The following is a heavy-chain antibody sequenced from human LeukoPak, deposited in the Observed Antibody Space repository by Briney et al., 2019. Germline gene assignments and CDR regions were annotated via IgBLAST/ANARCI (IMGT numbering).Heavy chain of an antibody. J-gene: IGHJ4*02. Sequence: GGSLRLSCVASGFTFSSYAMSWVRQAPGKGLEWVSVISGSGGSTYYADSVKGRFTISRDNSKNTLYLQMNSLRAEDTAVYYCARSLYSGSRAAYFDYWGQGTLVTVSS. CDR2: ISGSGGST. D-gene: IGHD1-26*01. CDR3: ARSLYSGSRAAYFDY. CDR1: GFTFSSYA. V-gene: IGHV3-23*01.